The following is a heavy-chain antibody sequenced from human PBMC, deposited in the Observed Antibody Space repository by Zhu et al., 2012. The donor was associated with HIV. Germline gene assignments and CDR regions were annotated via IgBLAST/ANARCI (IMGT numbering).Heavy chain of an antibody. D-gene: IGHD6-13*01. CDR3: ARRTAAAFDF. CDR1: NDSISIDYFY. J-gene: IGHJ4*02. CDR2: VYYSGIT. V-gene: IGHV4-39*01. Sequence: QVQLQESGPGLVKPSETLSLTCTVSNDSISIDYFYWSWIRQPPGKGLERIGSVYYSGITYYNSPLQSRVSVSVDTSKNQFFLKLTSVTAADTALYWCARRTAAAFDFWGQGIRVTVSS.